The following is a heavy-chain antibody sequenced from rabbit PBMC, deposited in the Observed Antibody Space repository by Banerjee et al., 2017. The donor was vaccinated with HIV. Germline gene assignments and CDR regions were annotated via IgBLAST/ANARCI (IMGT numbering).Heavy chain of an antibody. CDR3: ARGYTSGMDL. CDR1: GLYFSSTDW. J-gene: IGHJ4*01. V-gene: IGHV1S45*01. CDR2: IGTGSSGTT. Sequence: QEQLVESGGGLVKPEGSLTLTCTASGLYFSSTDWICWVRQAPGKGLEWIACIGTGSSGTTYYASWAKGRFTISKTSSTTVTLQMTSLTVADTATYFCARGYTSGMDLWGPGTLVTVS. D-gene: IGHD1-1*01.